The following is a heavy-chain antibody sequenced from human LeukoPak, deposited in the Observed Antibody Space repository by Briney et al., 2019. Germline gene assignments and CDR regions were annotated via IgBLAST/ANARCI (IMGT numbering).Heavy chain of an antibody. CDR3: AKAQIVDLFFDGSFFDY. CDR1: GFTFSSYG. CDR2: ISYDGSNK. V-gene: IGHV3-30*18. D-gene: IGHD3-22*01. J-gene: IGHJ4*02. Sequence: GGSLRLSCAASGFTFSSYGMHWVRQAPGKGLEWVAVISYDGSNKYYADSVKGRFTISRDNSKNTLYLQMNSLRAEDTAVYYCAKAQIVDLFFDGSFFDYWGQGTLVTVSS.